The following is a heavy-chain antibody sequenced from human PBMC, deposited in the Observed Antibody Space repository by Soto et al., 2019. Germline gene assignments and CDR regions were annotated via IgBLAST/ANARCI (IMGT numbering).Heavy chain of an antibody. J-gene: IGHJ6*02. CDR2: IDPSDSYT. CDR3: ARXHCSSTSCYGYYYGMDV. V-gene: IGHV5-10-1*01. D-gene: IGHD2-2*01. Sequence: GESLKISCKGSGYSFTIYWISWVRQMPGKGLEWMGRIDPSDSYTNYSPSFQGHVTISADKSISTAYLQWSSLKASDTAMYYCARXHCSSTSCYGYYYGMDVWGQGTTVTVSS. CDR1: GYSFTIYW.